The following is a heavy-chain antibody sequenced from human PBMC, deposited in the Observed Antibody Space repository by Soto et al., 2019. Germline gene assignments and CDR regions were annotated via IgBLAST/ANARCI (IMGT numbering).Heavy chain of an antibody. D-gene: IGHD5-18*01. Sequence: QVQLVESGGGVVQPGRSLRLSCAASGFTFNNYGMHWVRQAPAKGLEWVAVISYDGSNKYYADSVKGRFTISRDNSKNTLYLQMNSLRVEDTAVYYCAKFEGTGGYSYGRPPDYWGQGTLVTVSS. CDR3: AKFEGTGGYSYGRPPDY. J-gene: IGHJ4*02. V-gene: IGHV3-30*18. CDR2: ISYDGSNK. CDR1: GFTFNNYG.